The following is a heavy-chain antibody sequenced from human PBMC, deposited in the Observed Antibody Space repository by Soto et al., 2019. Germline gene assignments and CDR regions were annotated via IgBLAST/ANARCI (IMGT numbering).Heavy chain of an antibody. CDR3: ASRPGGWQTYYSYETDV. J-gene: IGHJ6*02. CDR2: IYYSGNT. CDR1: GGSISSYY. Sequence: QVQLQQSGPGLVKPSETLSLTCTVSGGSISSYYWSWIRQPPGKGLEWIGDIYYSGNTNYNPSLKSRATISVDTSNNQFSLKLSSVTAADTAVYYCASRPGGWQTYYSYETDVWGQGTTVTVSS. V-gene: IGHV4-59*01. D-gene: IGHD6-19*01.